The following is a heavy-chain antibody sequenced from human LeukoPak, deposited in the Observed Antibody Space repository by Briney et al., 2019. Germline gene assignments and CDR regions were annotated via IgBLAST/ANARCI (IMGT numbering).Heavy chain of an antibody. Sequence: GASVKVSCNASGGNFSSYAISWVRQAPGQGLEWMGRIIPILGIANYAQKFQGRVTITADKSTSTAYMELSSLRSEDTAVYYCARDMATVTTSGFQHWGQGTLVTVSS. CDR1: GGNFSSYA. CDR3: ARDMATVTTSGFQH. CDR2: IIPILGIA. D-gene: IGHD4-17*01. V-gene: IGHV1-69*04. J-gene: IGHJ1*01.